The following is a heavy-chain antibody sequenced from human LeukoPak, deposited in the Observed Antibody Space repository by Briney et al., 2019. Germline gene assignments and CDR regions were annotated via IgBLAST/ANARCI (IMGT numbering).Heavy chain of an antibody. D-gene: IGHD3-9*01. Sequence: GGALTLSCAASGFTFRTYGMHWVRQAPGKGLEWVAVISHDGSKTYNADSVKGRFTVSRDDSKNTLYLQMNSLRPEDTAVYYCAKDGASGRNFDWLLDTWGQGTLVTASS. CDR3: AKDGASGRNFDWLLDT. V-gene: IGHV3-30*18. J-gene: IGHJ4*02. CDR2: ISHDGSKT. CDR1: GFTFRTYG.